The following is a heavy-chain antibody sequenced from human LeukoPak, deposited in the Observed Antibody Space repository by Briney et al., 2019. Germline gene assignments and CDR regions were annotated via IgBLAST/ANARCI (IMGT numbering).Heavy chain of an antibody. Sequence: GGSLRLSCAASGLTVSSNYMSWVRQAPGKGLEWVSVIYSGGSTHYADSVKGRFTISRDNSKKTLYLQMNSLRAEDTAVYYCARGEAAANAFDIWGQGTMVTVSS. V-gene: IGHV3-53*01. CDR1: GLTVSSNY. CDR3: ARGEAAANAFDI. D-gene: IGHD6-13*01. CDR2: IYSGGST. J-gene: IGHJ3*02.